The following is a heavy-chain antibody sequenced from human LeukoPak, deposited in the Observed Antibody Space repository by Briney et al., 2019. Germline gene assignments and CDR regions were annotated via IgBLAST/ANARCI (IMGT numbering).Heavy chain of an antibody. V-gene: IGHV1-69*13. CDR2: IIPIFGTA. J-gene: IGHJ3*02. CDR1: GGTFSSYA. Sequence: ASVKVSCKASGGTFSSYAISWVRQAPGQGLEWMGGIIPIFGTANYAQKFQGRVTITADESTSTAYMELSSLRSEDTAVYYCARDCSSGWYDAFDIWGQGTMVTVSS. CDR3: ARDCSSGWYDAFDI. D-gene: IGHD6-19*01.